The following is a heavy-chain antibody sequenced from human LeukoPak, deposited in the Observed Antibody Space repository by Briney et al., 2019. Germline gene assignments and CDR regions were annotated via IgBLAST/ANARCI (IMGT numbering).Heavy chain of an antibody. CDR1: GYTFTSYA. J-gene: IGHJ4*02. CDR2: INAGNGNT. CDR3: ATLICGGYCNNGFDN. V-gene: IGHV1-3*01. Sequence: VASVKISCKASGYTFTSYAMHWVRQAPGQRLEWMGWINAGNGNTKYSQKFQGRVTITRDTSASTAYMELSSLRSEDTAVYYCATLICGGYCNNGFDNWGQGTLVTVSS. D-gene: IGHD2-21*01.